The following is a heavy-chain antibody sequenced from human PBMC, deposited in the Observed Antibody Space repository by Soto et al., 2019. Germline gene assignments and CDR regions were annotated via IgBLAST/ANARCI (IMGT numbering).Heavy chain of an antibody. V-gene: IGHV3-23*01. J-gene: IGHJ1*01. D-gene: IGHD3-16*01. CDR3: AKPLRGGNLHMLLAA. CDR1: GFTLSNSV. CDR2: LSGSDANT. Sequence: LRLSCAASGFTLSNSVMSWVRQSPGKGLEWVSSLSGSDANTYYADSVKGRFAISRDNSENTLYLQMNSLRADDTAVYYCAKPLRGGNLHMLLAAWGQGTLVPVSS.